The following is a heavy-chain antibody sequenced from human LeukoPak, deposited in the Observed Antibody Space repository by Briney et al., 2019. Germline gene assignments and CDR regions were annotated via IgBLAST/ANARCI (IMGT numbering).Heavy chain of an antibody. V-gene: IGHV4-34*01. Sequence: SETLSLTCAVYGGSFSGYYWRWIRQPPGKGLEWIGEINHSGSTNYNPSLKSRVTISVDTSKNQFSLKLSSVTAADTAVYYCARVRPLAVYDTRRGAFDIWGQGTMVTVSS. CDR2: INHSGST. J-gene: IGHJ3*02. CDR1: GGSFSGYY. CDR3: ARVRPLAVYDTRRGAFDI. D-gene: IGHD2/OR15-2a*01.